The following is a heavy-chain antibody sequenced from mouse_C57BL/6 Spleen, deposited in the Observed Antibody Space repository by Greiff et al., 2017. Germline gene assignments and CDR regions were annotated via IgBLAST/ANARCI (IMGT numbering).Heavy chain of an antibody. Sequence: QVQLQQSGAELARPGASVKLSCKASGYTFTSYGISWVKQRTGQGLEWIGEIYPRSGNTYYNEKFKGKATLTADKSSSTAYMELRSLTSEDSAVYFGARRGANWDEECYLDYWGQGTTLTVSS. D-gene: IGHD4-1*01. CDR3: ARRGANWDEECYLDY. V-gene: IGHV1-81*01. J-gene: IGHJ2*01. CDR2: IYPRSGNT. CDR1: GYTFTSYG.